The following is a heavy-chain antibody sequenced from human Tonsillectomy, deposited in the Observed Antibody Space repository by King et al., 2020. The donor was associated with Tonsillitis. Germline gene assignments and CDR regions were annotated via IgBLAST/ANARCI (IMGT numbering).Heavy chain of an antibody. Sequence: VQLQQWGAGLLKPSETLSLTCGVYGGSFSGYYWSWIRQPPGKGLEWIGEINQSRSTNYNPSLKSRVTISVDTSKNQFSLKLSSVTAADTGVYFCGRGGGRNYYGSGSYYSNYGMDVWGQGTTVTSP. CDR3: GRGGGRNYYGSGSYYSNYGMDV. CDR1: GGSFSGYY. V-gene: IGHV4-34*01. J-gene: IGHJ6*02. CDR2: INQSRST. D-gene: IGHD3-10*01.